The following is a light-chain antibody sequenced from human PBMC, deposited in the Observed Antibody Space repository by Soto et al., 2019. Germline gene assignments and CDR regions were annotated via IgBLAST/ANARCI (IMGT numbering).Light chain of an antibody. CDR1: QIISSW. Sequence: DIQLTQSPSTLSASVGARVTITCRASQIISSWLAWYQQKPGKAPKLLIYDASSLESGVPSRFSGSGSGTEFTLTISSLQPDDFATYYCQHYNSYSEAFGQGTNVDIK. V-gene: IGKV1-5*01. CDR2: DAS. J-gene: IGKJ1*01. CDR3: QHYNSYSEA.